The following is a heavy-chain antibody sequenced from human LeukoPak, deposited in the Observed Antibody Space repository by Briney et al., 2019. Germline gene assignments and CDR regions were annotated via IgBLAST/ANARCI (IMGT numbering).Heavy chain of an antibody. CDR2: IYYSGST. CDR1: GGSISSGDYY. CDR3: ARAEWELLFDY. J-gene: IGHJ4*02. Sequence: SETLSLTCTVSGGSISSGDYYWSWIRQPPGKGLEWIGYIYYSGSTCYNPSLKSRVTISVDTSKNQFSLKLSSVTAADTAVYYCARAEWELLFDYWGQGTLVTVSS. V-gene: IGHV4-30-4*08. D-gene: IGHD1-26*01.